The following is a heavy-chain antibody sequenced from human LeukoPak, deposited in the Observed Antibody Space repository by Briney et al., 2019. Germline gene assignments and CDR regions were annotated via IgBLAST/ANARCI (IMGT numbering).Heavy chain of an antibody. V-gene: IGHV3-48*04. CDR3: ARMNYVSSGWGAPFDD. CDR2: ISPSSTRI. Sequence: GGSLRLSCAASGSTFSSYNMNWVRQAPGKGLEWVSYISPSSTRIDYAASVRGRFTISRDNAKSSLYLQVNSLRAEDTAVYYCARMNYVSSGWGAPFDDWGQGTLVTVSS. D-gene: IGHD1-7*01. CDR1: GSTFSSYN. J-gene: IGHJ4*02.